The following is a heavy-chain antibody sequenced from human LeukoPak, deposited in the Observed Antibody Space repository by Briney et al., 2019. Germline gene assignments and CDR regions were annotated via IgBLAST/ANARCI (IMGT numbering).Heavy chain of an antibody. CDR2: ISISGTKT. J-gene: IGHJ4*02. Sequence: GGSLRLSCAASEFDFGTHAMTWVRLAPGKGLEWVSAISISGTKTYYADSVKGRFTISRDNSKNTLYLQMYSLRAEDTAVYYCANEIRPNDYWGQGTLVTVSS. V-gene: IGHV3-23*01. D-gene: IGHD4-17*01. CDR1: EFDFGTHA. CDR3: ANEIRPNDY.